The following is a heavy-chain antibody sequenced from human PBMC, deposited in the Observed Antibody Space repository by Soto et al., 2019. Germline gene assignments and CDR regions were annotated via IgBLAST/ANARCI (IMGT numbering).Heavy chain of an antibody. CDR2: IYYRGST. Sequence: SETLSLTCTVSGGSISSGDYYWSWIRQPPGKGQEWIGYIYYRGSTYYNPSLMSRVTISLDTSKNQFSLKLSSVTAADTAVYYCAGQPTAGSYYDLGSYYYYYAMDVWGQGTTVTVSS. J-gene: IGHJ6*02. D-gene: IGHD3-10*01. CDR1: GGSISSGDYY. V-gene: IGHV4-30-4*01. CDR3: AGQPTAGSYYDLGSYYYYYAMDV.